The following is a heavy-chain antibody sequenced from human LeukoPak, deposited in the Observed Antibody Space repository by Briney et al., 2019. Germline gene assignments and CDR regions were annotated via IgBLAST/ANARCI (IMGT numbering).Heavy chain of an antibody. CDR3: AKLSGYSSGWYQGPNYYMYV. CDR2: INHRGST. D-gene: IGHD6-19*01. V-gene: IGHV4-34*01. Sequence: SETLSLTCAVYGGSFGGYYWSWIRQPPGKGLEWIGEINHRGSTNYNPSLKSRVTISVDTSKNQFSLKLGSVTAADTAVYYCAKLSGYSSGWYQGPNYYMYVWGKGTTVTVSS. J-gene: IGHJ6*03. CDR1: GGSFGGYY.